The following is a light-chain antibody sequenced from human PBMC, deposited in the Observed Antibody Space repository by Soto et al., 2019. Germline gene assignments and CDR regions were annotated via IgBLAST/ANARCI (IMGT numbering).Light chain of an antibody. Sequence: QPVLTQPASVSGSPGQSITISCTGTSSDVGSYNLVSWYQQHPGKAPRLMIYEDNKRPSGVSNRFSGSKSGNTASLTISGLQADDETDYYCCSYAGTTTFVLFGGGTKLTVL. V-gene: IGLV2-23*02. CDR3: CSYAGTTTFVL. J-gene: IGLJ2*01. CDR2: EDN. CDR1: SSDVGSYNL.